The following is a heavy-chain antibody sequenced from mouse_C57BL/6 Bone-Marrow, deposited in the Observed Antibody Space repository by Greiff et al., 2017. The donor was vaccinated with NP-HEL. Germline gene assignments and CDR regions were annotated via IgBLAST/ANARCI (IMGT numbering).Heavy chain of an antibody. CDR1: GYTFTDYY. CDR3: ARRNWYYFDY. CDR2: IFPGSGST. D-gene: IGHD4-1*01. V-gene: IGHV1-75*01. Sequence: QVQLQQSGPELVKPGASVKISCKASGYTFTDYYINWVKQRPGQGLEWIGWIFPGSGSTYYNEKFKGKATLTVDQSSSTAYMLLSRLTSGDSAVEFCARRNWYYFDYWGQGTTLTVSS. J-gene: IGHJ2*01.